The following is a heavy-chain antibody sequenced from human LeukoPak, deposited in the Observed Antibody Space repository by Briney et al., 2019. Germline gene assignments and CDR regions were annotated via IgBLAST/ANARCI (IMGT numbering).Heavy chain of an antibody. J-gene: IGHJ4*02. V-gene: IGHV3-21*04. CDR3: AKVAVAGYFDY. CDR1: GFTFSSYS. D-gene: IGHD6-19*01. Sequence: GGSLRLSCAASGFTFSSYSMNWVRQAPGKGLEWVSSISSSSSYIYYADSVKGRFTISRDNSKNTLYLQMNSLRAEDTAVYYCAKVAVAGYFDYWGQGTLVTVSS. CDR2: ISSSSSYI.